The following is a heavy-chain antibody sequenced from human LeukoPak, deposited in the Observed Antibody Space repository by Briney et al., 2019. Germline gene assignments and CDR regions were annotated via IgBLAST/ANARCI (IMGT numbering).Heavy chain of an antibody. CDR3: ARSSRAYCGGDCWNDAFDI. D-gene: IGHD2-21*01. J-gene: IGHJ3*02. CDR1: GGSISSTTYY. V-gene: IGHV4-39*01. Sequence: SETLSLTCTVSGGSISSTTYYWGWIRQPSGKGLEWIGSVYYSGTTYQNPSLKSRVTISVDTSKNQFSLNLNSVTAADTAVYYCARSSRAYCGGDCWNDAFDIWGQGTMVTVSS. CDR2: VYYSGTT.